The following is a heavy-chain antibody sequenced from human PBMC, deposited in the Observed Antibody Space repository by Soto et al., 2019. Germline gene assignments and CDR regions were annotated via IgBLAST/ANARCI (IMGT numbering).Heavy chain of an antibody. V-gene: IGHV4-4*07. CDR3: ARDLIAAAGYNPPYYYYGMDV. J-gene: IGHJ6*02. CDR2: IYTSGST. CDR1: GGSISSYY. D-gene: IGHD6-13*01. Sequence: SETLSLTCTVSGGSISSYYWSWIRQPAGKGLEWIGRIYTSGSTNYNPSLKSRVTMSVDTSKNQLSLKLSSVTAADTAVYYCARDLIAAAGYNPPYYYYGMDVWGQGTTVTV.